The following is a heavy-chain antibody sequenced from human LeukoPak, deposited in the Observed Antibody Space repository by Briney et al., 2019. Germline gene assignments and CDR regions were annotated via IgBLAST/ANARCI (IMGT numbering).Heavy chain of an antibody. D-gene: IGHD3-3*01. CDR2: TKQDGSEK. Sequence: GGSLRLSCAASGFTFSSYWMSWVRQAPGKGLEWVANTKQDGSEKYYVDSVKGRFTISRDNAKNSLYLQMNSLRAEDTAVYYCARDSPYLRFLEWLSDANWFDPWGQGTLVTVSS. CDR3: ARDSPYLRFLEWLSDANWFDP. V-gene: IGHV3-7*03. J-gene: IGHJ5*02. CDR1: GFTFSSYW.